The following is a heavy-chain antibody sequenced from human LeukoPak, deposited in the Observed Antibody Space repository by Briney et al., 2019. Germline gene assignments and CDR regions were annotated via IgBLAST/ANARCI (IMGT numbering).Heavy chain of an antibody. CDR1: GFTFSSYG. CDR3: AREFYGAAGVYYYYYMDV. J-gene: IGHJ6*03. Sequence: PGGSLRLSCAASGFTFSSYGMHWVRQAPGKGLEWVAFIRYDGSNKYYADSVKGRFTISRDNSKNTLYLQMNSLRAEDTAVYYCAREFYGAAGVYYYYYMDVWGKGTTVTISS. V-gene: IGHV3-30*02. D-gene: IGHD6-13*01. CDR2: IRYDGSNK.